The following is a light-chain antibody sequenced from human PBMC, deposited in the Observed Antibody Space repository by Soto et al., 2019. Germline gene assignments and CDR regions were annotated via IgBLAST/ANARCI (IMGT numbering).Light chain of an antibody. Sequence: QSALTQPASVSGSPGQSIAISCTGTSTDIGDYNYVSWYQQHPGKAPKLMIYEVSHRPSGVSDRFSGAKSGNTASLTISGLQAEDEADYYCSSYTSDSTLVFGGGTKVTVL. CDR2: EVS. J-gene: IGLJ3*02. CDR1: STDIGDYNY. V-gene: IGLV2-14*01. CDR3: SSYTSDSTLV.